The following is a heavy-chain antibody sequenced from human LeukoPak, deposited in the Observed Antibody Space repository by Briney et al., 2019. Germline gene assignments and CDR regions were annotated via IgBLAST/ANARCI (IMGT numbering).Heavy chain of an antibody. V-gene: IGHV3-33*01. CDR2: IWYDGSNK. CDR3: ARERVIPAVVVPAAILDY. Sequence: GGSLRLSCAASGFTFSSYGMHWVCQAPGKGLEWVAVIWYDGSNKYYADSVKGRFTISRDNSKNTLYLQMNSLRAEDTAVYYCARERVIPAVVVPAAILDYWGQGTLVTVSS. D-gene: IGHD2-2*02. J-gene: IGHJ4*02. CDR1: GFTFSSYG.